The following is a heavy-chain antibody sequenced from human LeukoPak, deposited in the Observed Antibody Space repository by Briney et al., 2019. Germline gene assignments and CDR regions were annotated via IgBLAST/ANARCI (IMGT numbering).Heavy chain of an antibody. D-gene: IGHD2-2*01. CDR3: ATDLDCSTTSCSGYFDF. Sequence: GGSLRLSCAASGFTFSNYGMHWVRQAPGRGLEGGAFIQYDGNNKYYADSVKGRFTISRDNSRNTLYLQMNSLRSEDTAVYSCATDLDCSTTSCSGYFDFWGQGTLVTVSS. CDR2: IQYDGNNK. J-gene: IGHJ4*02. V-gene: IGHV3-30*02. CDR1: GFTFSNYG.